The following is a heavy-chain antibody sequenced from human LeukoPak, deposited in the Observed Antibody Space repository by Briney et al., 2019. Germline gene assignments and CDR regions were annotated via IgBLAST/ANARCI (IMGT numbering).Heavy chain of an antibody. CDR2: ISYGGIA. CDR3: ARLQSWFRGIDY. V-gene: IGHV4-39*01. CDR1: GDSISSSGYY. Sequence: PSETLSLTCTVSGDSISSSGYYWGWIRQPPGKGLEWITSISYGGIAYYNPSLKSRVTISVDTSKNQFSLKLTSVSVADTAVYYCARLQSWFRGIDYWGQGTLVTVSS. D-gene: IGHD3-10*01. J-gene: IGHJ4*02.